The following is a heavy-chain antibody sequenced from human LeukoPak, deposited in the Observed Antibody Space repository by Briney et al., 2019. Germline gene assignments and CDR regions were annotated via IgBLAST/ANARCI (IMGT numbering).Heavy chain of an antibody. J-gene: IGHJ4*02. D-gene: IGHD3-10*01. CDR2: ISSGSTTI. CDR1: LFTFTEYS. CDR3: SRRESTTMVRGGVDY. V-gene: IGHV3-48*01. Sequence: GGSLRLSCAASLFTFTEYSMHWVRETPGKGVGWASYISSGSTTIYYTDTVKCRFTISRDNAKNSHYLQMNSVRAEDTGVYFCSRRESTTMVRGGVDYWGQGTLVTVSS.